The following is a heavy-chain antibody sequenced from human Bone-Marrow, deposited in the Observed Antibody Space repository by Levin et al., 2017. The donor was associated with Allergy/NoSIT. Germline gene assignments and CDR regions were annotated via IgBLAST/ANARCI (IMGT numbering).Heavy chain of an antibody. D-gene: IGHD2-2*01. CDR1: GGSISSGDYY. CDR3: AREIGYCSSTSCSYFDY. V-gene: IGHV4-30-4*01. Sequence: SETLSLTCTVSGGSISSGDYYWSWIRQPPGKGLEWIGYIYYSGSTYYNPSLKSRVTISVDTSKNQFSLKLSSVTAADTAVYYCAREIGYCSSTSCSYFDYWGQGTLVTVSS. J-gene: IGHJ4*02. CDR2: IYYSGST.